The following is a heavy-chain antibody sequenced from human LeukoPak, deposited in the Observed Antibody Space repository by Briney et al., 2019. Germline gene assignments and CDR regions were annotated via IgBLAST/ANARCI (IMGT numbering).Heavy chain of an antibody. CDR3: ASGYDFWSGWGYYFDY. CDR2: IYPGDSDT. D-gene: IGHD3-3*01. CDR1: GYSFTSYW. J-gene: IGHJ4*02. V-gene: IGHV5-51*04. Sequence: GESLKISCKGSGYSFTSYWIGWVRQMPGKGLEWMGIIYPGDSDTRYSPSFQGQVTISADKPISTAYLQWSSLKASDTAMYYCASGYDFWSGWGYYFDYWGQGTLVTVSS.